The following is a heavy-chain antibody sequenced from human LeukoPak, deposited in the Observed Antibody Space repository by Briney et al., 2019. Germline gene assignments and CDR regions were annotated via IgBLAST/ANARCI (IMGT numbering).Heavy chain of an antibody. Sequence: SQTLSLTCTVSGGSISSGGYYWSWIRQHPGKGLEWIGYIYYSGSTFYNPSLKSRVTISVDTPKNQFSLKLSSVTAADTAVYYCARAGRVTTDVFDYWGQGTLVTVSS. CDR3: ARAGRVTTDVFDY. V-gene: IGHV4-31*03. CDR1: GGSISSGGYY. J-gene: IGHJ4*02. D-gene: IGHD4-17*01. CDR2: IYYSGST.